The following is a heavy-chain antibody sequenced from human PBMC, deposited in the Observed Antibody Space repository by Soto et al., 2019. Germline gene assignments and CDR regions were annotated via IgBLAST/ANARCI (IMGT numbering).Heavy chain of an antibody. CDR2: IYYSGST. D-gene: IGHD3-16*02. CDR3: ARRGTYYDYVWGSYRPYDAFDI. CDR1: GGSLSSSSYY. Sequence: PSETLYLTCTVSGGSLSSSSYYWGWIRQPPGKGLEWIGSIYYSGSTYYNPSLKSRVTISVDTSKNQFSLKLSSVTAADTAVYYCARRGTYYDYVWGSYRPYDAFDIWGQGTMVT. V-gene: IGHV4-39*01. J-gene: IGHJ3*02.